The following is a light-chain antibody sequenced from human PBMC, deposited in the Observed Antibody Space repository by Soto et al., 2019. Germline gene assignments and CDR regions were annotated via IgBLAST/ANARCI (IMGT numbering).Light chain of an antibody. Sequence: QSALTQPASVSGSPGQSITISCTGTSSDVGDYDSVSWYQQRPGKAPQLMISDVTNRPSGISNRFSGSKSGNTASLTISGLQTEEEADYYCSSYTATSTQVFGTGTKLTVL. CDR2: DVT. J-gene: IGLJ1*01. CDR1: SSDVGDYDS. V-gene: IGLV2-14*01. CDR3: SSYTATSTQV.